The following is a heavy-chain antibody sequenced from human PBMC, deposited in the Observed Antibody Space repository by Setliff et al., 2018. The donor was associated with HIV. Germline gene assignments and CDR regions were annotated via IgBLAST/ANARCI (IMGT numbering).Heavy chain of an antibody. J-gene: IGHJ3*02. D-gene: IGHD3-22*01. CDR2: ISSSSNTK. Sequence: GESLKISCAASGFTFSSYSMNWVRQAPGKGLQWVSYISSSSNTKYYADSVKGRFTISRDNAKNSLYLQMNSLRAEDTAVYYCARSLYDSSMNVIWGQGTMVTV. CDR3: ARSLYDSSMNVI. V-gene: IGHV3-48*01. CDR1: GFTFSSYS.